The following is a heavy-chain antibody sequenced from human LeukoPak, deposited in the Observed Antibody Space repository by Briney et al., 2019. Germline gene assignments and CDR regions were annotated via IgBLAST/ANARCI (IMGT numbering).Heavy chain of an antibody. V-gene: IGHV3-9*01. D-gene: IGHD2-2*01. Sequence: GGSLRLSCAASGFTFDDYAMHWVRQAPGKGLEWVSGISWSSGSIGYADSVKGRFTISRDNAKNSLYLQMNSLRAEDTALYYCAKELGYCSSTSCWDFDYWGQGTLVTVSS. CDR2: ISWSSGSI. CDR3: AKELGYCSSTSCWDFDY. J-gene: IGHJ4*02. CDR1: GFTFDDYA.